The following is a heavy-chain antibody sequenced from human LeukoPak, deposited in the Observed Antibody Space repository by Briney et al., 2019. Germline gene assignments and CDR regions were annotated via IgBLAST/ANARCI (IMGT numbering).Heavy chain of an antibody. V-gene: IGHV4-59*01. J-gene: IGHJ4*02. CDR1: GGSSSSYY. D-gene: IGHD3-22*01. CDR2: IYYSGST. CDR3: ARDPYYDT. Sequence: SETLSLTCTVSGGSSSSYYWSWIRQPPGKGLEWMGYIYYSGSTNYNPSLKSRVTISVDTSKNHFSLKLSSVTAADTAVYYCARDPYYDTWGQGTLVTVSS.